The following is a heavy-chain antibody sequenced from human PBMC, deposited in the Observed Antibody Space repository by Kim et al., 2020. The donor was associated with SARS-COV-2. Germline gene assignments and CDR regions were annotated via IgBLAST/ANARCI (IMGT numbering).Heavy chain of an antibody. J-gene: IGHJ5*02. Sequence: SETLSLTCTVSGYSISSGYYWGWIRQPPGKGLEWIGSIYHSGSTYYNPSLKSRVTISVDTSKNQFSLKLSSVTAADTAVYYCARASLVVPAAMFWFDPWGQGTLVTVSS. CDR2: IYHSGST. V-gene: IGHV4-38-2*02. CDR1: GYSISSGYY. CDR3: ARASLVVPAAMFWFDP. D-gene: IGHD2-2*01.